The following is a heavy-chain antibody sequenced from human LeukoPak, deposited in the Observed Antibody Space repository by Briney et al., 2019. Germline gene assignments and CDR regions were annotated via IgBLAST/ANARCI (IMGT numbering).Heavy chain of an antibody. Sequence: SETLSPTCGLYGASFSGYDWSWVRQPPGKGRGWMGEITNGGATNYNPPLGGRVTISVDTSKSRISLKVNAVPAADTAVYSCARYARGEGDYDLLTGYRYYYYLYMDVWGKGTTVTISS. CDR1: GASFSGYD. CDR3: ARYARGEGDYDLLTGYRYYYYLYMDV. CDR2: ITNGGAT. V-gene: IGHV4-34*01. D-gene: IGHD3-9*01. J-gene: IGHJ6*03.